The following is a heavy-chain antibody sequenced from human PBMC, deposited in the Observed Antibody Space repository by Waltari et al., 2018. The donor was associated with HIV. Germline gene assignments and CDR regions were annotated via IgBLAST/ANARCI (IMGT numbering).Heavy chain of an antibody. CDR2: VSSNGIGT. J-gene: IGHJ3*02. V-gene: IGHV3-64D*06. CDR1: GFTFSIYT. Sequence: EVQLVESGGGLVQPGGYLGLSCSASGFTFSIYTIHWVRQAPGKGLEYVSAVSSNGIGTYYADSVKGRFTISRDNSKNTLYLHMSSLRADDTAVYYCVKDGEQWLGGENAFDIWGQGTMVTVSS. D-gene: IGHD6-19*01. CDR3: VKDGEQWLGGENAFDI.